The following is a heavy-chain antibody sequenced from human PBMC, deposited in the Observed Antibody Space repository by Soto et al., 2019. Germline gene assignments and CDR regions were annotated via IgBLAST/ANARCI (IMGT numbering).Heavy chain of an antibody. CDR1: VFSLSTSRMR. D-gene: IGHD4-17*01. J-gene: IGHJ6*02. Sequence: SGPTLVNPTQTLTLPCTFSVFSLSTSRMRVSWIRQPPGKPLEWLARIDWDDDKFYSTSLKTRLTISKDTSKNQVVLTMTNMDPVDTATYYCARDIPMTTVVSHYYYYGMDVWGQGTTVTVSS. CDR3: ARDIPMTTVVSHYYYYGMDV. CDR2: IDWDDDK. V-gene: IGHV2-70*04.